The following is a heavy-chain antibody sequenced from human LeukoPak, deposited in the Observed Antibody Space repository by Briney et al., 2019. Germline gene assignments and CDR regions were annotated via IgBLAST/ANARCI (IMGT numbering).Heavy chain of an antibody. D-gene: IGHD1-26*01. J-gene: IGHJ4*02. CDR2: IYSSGST. Sequence: KPSETLSLTCTVSGASISGSGYYWGWIRQPPGKGLEWIGSIYSSGSTYYNASLQSRVTISIETSNNQISLRLNSVTAADTAMYYCAKSGGYGLIDYWGQGTLVTVSS. CDR1: GASISGSGYY. CDR3: AKSGGYGLIDY. V-gene: IGHV4-39*01.